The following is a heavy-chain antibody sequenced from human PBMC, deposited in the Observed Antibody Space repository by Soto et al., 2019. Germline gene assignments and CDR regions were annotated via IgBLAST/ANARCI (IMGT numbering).Heavy chain of an antibody. Sequence: SETLSLTCTVSGGSISSYYWSWIRQPPGKGLEFIGYIYYIFSTNCNPSLKSRFTISVDTSKNQFSLKLISVAAADTAVYYCSRRHGSCFDYWGQGNLVTVSS. V-gene: IGHV4-59*12. CDR3: SRRHGSCFDY. CDR1: GGSISSYY. J-gene: IGHJ4*02. CDR2: IYYIFST.